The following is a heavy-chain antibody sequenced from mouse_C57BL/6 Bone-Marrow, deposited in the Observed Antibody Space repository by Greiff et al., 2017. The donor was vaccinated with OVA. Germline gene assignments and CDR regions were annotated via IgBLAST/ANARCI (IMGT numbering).Heavy chain of an antibody. J-gene: IGHJ2*01. Sequence: DVKLVESEGGLVQPGSSMKLSCTASGFTFSDYYMAWVRQVPEKGLEWVANINYDGSSTYYLDSLKSRFIISRDNAKNILYLQMSSLKSEDTATYYCARDGGNRYGDYDYWGQGTTLTVSS. CDR3: ARDGGNRYGDYDY. V-gene: IGHV5-16*01. CDR1: GFTFSDYY. CDR2: INYDGSST. D-gene: IGHD2-14*01.